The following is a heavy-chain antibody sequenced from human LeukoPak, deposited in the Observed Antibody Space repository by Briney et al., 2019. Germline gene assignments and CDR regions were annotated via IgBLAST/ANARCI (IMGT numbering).Heavy chain of an antibody. J-gene: IGHJ6*03. D-gene: IGHD6-13*01. Sequence: ASVKVSCKASGGTFSSYAISWVRQAPGQGLEWMGWISAYNGNTNYAQKLQGRVTMTTDTSTSTAYMELRSLRSDDTAVYYCARAGSSSSWWYYYYYYMDVWGKGTTVTISS. V-gene: IGHV1-18*01. CDR3: ARAGSSSSWWYYYYYYMDV. CDR2: ISAYNGNT. CDR1: GGTFSSYA.